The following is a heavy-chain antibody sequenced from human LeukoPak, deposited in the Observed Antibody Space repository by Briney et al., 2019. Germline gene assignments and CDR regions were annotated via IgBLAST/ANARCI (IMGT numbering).Heavy chain of an antibody. Sequence: PGRSLRLSCAASGFTFSSYAMHWVRQAPGKGLEWVAVISYDGNNKYYADSVKGRFTISRDNSKNTLYLQMNSLRAEDTAVYYCARVRELLWFGELRDAFDIWGQGTMVTVSS. V-gene: IGHV3-30-3*01. CDR3: ARVRELLWFGELRDAFDI. CDR1: GFTFSSYA. J-gene: IGHJ3*02. CDR2: ISYDGNNK. D-gene: IGHD3-10*01.